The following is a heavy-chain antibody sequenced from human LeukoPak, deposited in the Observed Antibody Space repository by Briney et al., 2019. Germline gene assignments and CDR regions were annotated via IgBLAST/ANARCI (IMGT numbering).Heavy chain of an antibody. CDR2: INPNSGGT. V-gene: IGHV1-2*06. Sequence: ASVKVSCKASGYTFTGYYMHWVRQAPGQGLQWMGRINPNSGGTSYAQKFQGRVTMTRDTSISTAYMELSRLRSDDTAVYYCARNQYAAGYSSGWYGNWFDPWGQGTLVTVSS. J-gene: IGHJ5*02. CDR3: ARNQYAAGYSSGWYGNWFDP. D-gene: IGHD6-19*01. CDR1: GYTFTGYY.